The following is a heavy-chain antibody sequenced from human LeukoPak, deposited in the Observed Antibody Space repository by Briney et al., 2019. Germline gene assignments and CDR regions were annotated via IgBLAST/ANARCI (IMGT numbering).Heavy chain of an antibody. CDR2: INHSGST. CDR1: GGSFSGYY. J-gene: IGHJ4*02. Sequence: PSETLSLTCAVYGGSFSGYYWSWIRQPPGKGLEWIGEINHSGSTNYNPFLKSRVTISVDTSKNQFSLKLSSVTVADTAVYYCARTYYDILTGYYPYYFDYWGQGTLVTVSS. CDR3: ARTYYDILTGYYPYYFDY. V-gene: IGHV4-34*01. D-gene: IGHD3-9*01.